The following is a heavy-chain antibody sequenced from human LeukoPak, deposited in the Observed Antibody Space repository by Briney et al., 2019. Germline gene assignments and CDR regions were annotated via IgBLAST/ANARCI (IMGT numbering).Heavy chain of an antibody. CDR3: ARPRIAAAHDAFDI. CDR2: IYCSGST. Sequence: SETLSLTCTVSGGSISSYYWSWIRQPPGKGLEWIGYIYCSGSTNYNPSLKSRVTISVDTSKNQFSLKLNSVTAADTAVYYCARPRIAAAHDAFDIWGQGTMVTVSS. J-gene: IGHJ3*02. CDR1: GGSISSYY. V-gene: IGHV4-59*08. D-gene: IGHD6-13*01.